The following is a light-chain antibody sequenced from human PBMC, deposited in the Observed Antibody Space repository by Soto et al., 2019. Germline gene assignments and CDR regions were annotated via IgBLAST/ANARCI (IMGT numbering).Light chain of an antibody. Sequence: QSALTQPASVSGSPGQSITISCTGTSSDVGGFNYVSWYQQHPGKAPKLMIYDVTNRPSGVSYRVSGSTSGNTASLTISGLQAEDEADYYCNSYTSSSTYVFGTGTKVTVL. CDR2: DVT. J-gene: IGLJ1*01. V-gene: IGLV2-14*03. CDR1: SSDVGGFNY. CDR3: NSYTSSSTYV.